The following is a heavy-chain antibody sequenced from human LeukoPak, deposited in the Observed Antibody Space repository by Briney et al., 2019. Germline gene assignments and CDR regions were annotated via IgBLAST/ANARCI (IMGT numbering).Heavy chain of an antibody. CDR1: GFTFGDYA. Sequence: GGSLRLSCTASGFTFGDYAMSWVRQAPGKGLEWVGFIRSKAYGGTTEYAASVKGRFTISRDDSKSIAYLQMNSLKTEDTAVYYSSLLGYCSSTSCYGSDFDYWGQGTLVTVSS. V-gene: IGHV3-49*04. J-gene: IGHJ4*02. CDR2: IRSKAYGGTT. D-gene: IGHD2-2*01. CDR3: SLLGYCSSTSCYGSDFDY.